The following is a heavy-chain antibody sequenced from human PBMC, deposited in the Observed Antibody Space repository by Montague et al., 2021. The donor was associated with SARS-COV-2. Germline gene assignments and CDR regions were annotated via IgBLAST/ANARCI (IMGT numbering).Heavy chain of an antibody. V-gene: IGHV3-7*05. Sequence: SLRLPCAAPGFTFSTFWMTWVRQVPGKGLEWVANIKQDGSEKYYVDSVKGRFTISRDNAKNSLYLQLDSLRAEDTAVYYCARGYDSSGYQYWGQGTLVTVSS. CDR3: ARGYDSSGYQY. CDR1: GFTFSTFW. D-gene: IGHD3-22*01. CDR2: IKQDGSEK. J-gene: IGHJ4*02.